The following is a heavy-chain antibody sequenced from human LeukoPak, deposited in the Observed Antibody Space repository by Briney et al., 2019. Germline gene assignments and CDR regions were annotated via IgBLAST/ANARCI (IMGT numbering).Heavy chain of an antibody. CDR3: TTVGGDGYNYGYFDY. CDR2: IYSGGST. J-gene: IGHJ4*02. CDR1: GFTVSSNY. Sequence: GGSLRLSCAASGFTVSSNYMSWVRQAPGKGLEWVSVIYSGGSTYYADSVKGRFTISRDNSKNTLYLQMNSPRAEDTAVYYCTTVGGDGYNYGYFDYWGQGTLVTVSS. V-gene: IGHV3-53*01. D-gene: IGHD5-24*01.